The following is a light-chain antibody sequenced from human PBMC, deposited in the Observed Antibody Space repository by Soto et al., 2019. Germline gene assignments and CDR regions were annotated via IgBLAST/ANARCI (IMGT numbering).Light chain of an antibody. CDR2: GAS. Sequence: EIVMTQSPATLSVSPGERATLSFSASQSVSSNLAWYQQKPGQAPRLLIYGASTRATGIPARFSGSGSGTDFILTISRLEPEDFAVYYCQHYDNSPPSVTFGPGTKVDIK. J-gene: IGKJ3*01. CDR3: QHYDNSPPSVT. V-gene: IGKV3-15*01. CDR1: QSVSSN.